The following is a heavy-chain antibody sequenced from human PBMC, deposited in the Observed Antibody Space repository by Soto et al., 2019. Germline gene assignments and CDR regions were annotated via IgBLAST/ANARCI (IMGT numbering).Heavy chain of an antibody. CDR1: GGSISSYY. D-gene: IGHD3-9*01. CDR2: IYYSGST. Sequence: SETLSLTCTVSGGSISSYYWSWIRQPPGKGLEWIGYIYYSGSTNYDPSLKSRVTISVDTSKNPLSLQLSSVTAADTAVYYCARANYDILTGPKYDYWGQGTLVTVSS. J-gene: IGHJ4*02. V-gene: IGHV4-59*01. CDR3: ARANYDILTGPKYDY.